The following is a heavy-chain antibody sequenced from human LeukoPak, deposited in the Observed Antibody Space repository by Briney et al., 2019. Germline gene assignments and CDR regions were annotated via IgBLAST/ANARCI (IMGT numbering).Heavy chain of an antibody. CDR1: VFTFSRYA. CDR3: AMVGAPRPGTIAA. J-gene: IGHJ4*02. Sequence: GWSLRLSCAASVFTFSRYAMSGVRQAPGRGLEGVSASSDSGGTTYYADSVKGRFTISRDNSKSTLYVQIDSLRAEDTAGLYCAMVGAPRPGTIAAWGQGTLVT. CDR2: SSDSGGTT. D-gene: IGHD2-15*01. V-gene: IGHV3-23*01.